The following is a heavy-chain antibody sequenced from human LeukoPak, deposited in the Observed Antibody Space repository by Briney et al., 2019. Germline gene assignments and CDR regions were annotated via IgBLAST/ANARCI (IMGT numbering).Heavy chain of an antibody. CDR2: IYYSGST. Sequence: KASETLSLTCTVSGYSISSGYYWGWIRQPPGKGLEWIGSIYYSGSTYYNPSLKSRVTISVDTSKNQFSLKLSSVTAADTAVYYCARHGVGQLLFHYFDYWGQGTLVTVSS. V-gene: IGHV4-38-2*02. CDR3: ARHGVGQLLFHYFDY. D-gene: IGHD2-2*01. J-gene: IGHJ4*02. CDR1: GYSISSGYY.